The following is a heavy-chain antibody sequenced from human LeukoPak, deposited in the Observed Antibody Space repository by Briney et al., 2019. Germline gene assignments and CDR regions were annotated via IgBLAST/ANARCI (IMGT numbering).Heavy chain of an antibody. D-gene: IGHD3-22*01. J-gene: IGHJ4*02. Sequence: PGGSLRLSCAASGFTFSSYSMNWVRQAPGKGLECVSSNSSSSSYIYYADSVKGRFTISRDNAKNSLYLQMNSLRAEDTAVYYCAIKYYYDSSGYLKSAVSDYWGQGTLVTVSS. V-gene: IGHV3-21*01. CDR2: NSSSSSYI. CDR3: AIKYYYDSSGYLKSAVSDY. CDR1: GFTFSSYS.